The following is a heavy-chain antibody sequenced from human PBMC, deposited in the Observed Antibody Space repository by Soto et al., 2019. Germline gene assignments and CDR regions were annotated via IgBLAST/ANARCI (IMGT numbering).Heavy chain of an antibody. CDR3: AGGWAYYNGWGDPSLEQ. Sequence: QVHLVQSGAEVKKPGSSVKVSCKASGGTFSSYAISWVRQAPGQGLEWMGGIIPIFGAANYAQEFQGRVTMIADDSTHTADVELRSRRCEDAAVYYCAGGWAYYNGWGDPSLEQWGQGTLVTVSS. V-gene: IGHV1-69*12. D-gene: IGHD5-12*01. CDR1: GGTFSSYA. CDR2: IIPIFGAA. J-gene: IGHJ1*01.